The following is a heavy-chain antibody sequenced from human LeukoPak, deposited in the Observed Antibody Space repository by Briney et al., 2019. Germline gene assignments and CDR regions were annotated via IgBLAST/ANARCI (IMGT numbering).Heavy chain of an antibody. V-gene: IGHV3-23*01. CDR3: AKGRGSSWFTSSYSMDV. J-gene: IGHJ6*03. CDR1: GFTFSFSA. Sequence: GGSLRLSCAASGFTFSFSAMTWVRQPPGKGLEWLSPISGSGGSSYYADSVKGRFTISRDNSKNTLYLQMNSLRAEDTAVYYCAKGRGSSWFTSSYSMDVWGKGTTVTVSS. D-gene: IGHD6-13*01. CDR2: ISGSGGSS.